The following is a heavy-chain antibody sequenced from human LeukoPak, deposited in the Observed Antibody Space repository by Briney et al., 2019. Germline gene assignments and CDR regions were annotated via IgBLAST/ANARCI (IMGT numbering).Heavy chain of an antibody. D-gene: IGHD3-22*01. Sequence: GGSLRLSCAASGFTFDDYAMHWVRQAPGKGLEWVSDISWNSGTIGYADSVKGRFTISRDNAKNSLYLQMNSLRAEDTALYYCAKDHYYDSSGPFDYWGQGTLVTVSS. CDR2: ISWNSGTI. CDR3: AKDHYYDSSGPFDY. CDR1: GFTFDDYA. J-gene: IGHJ4*02. V-gene: IGHV3-9*01.